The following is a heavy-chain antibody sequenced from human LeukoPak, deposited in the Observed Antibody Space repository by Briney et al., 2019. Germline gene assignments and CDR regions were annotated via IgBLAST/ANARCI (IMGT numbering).Heavy chain of an antibody. D-gene: IGHD3-16*01. CDR3: AKDRGDYVWGSYLGAFDI. V-gene: IGHV3-21*04. CDR1: GFTFSSYS. Sequence: GGSLRLSCAASGFTFSSYSMNWVRQAPGKGLEWVSSISSSSSYIYYADSVKGRFTISRDNFKNTLYLQMNSLRAEDTAVFYCAKDRGDYVWGSYLGAFDIWGQGTMVTVSS. J-gene: IGHJ3*02. CDR2: ISSSSSYI.